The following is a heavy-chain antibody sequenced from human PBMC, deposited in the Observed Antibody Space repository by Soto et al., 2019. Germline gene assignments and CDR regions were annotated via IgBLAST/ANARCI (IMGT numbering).Heavy chain of an antibody. J-gene: IGHJ4*02. V-gene: IGHV4-34*01. CDR2: INHSGST. D-gene: IGHD6-6*01. CDR1: GGSFSGYY. CDR3: ARGHPSIAARLTFDY. Sequence: KASETLSLTCAVYGGSFSGYYWSWIRQPPGKGLEWIGEINHSGSTNYNPSLKSRVTISVDTSKNQFSLKLSSVTAADTAVYYCARGHPSIAARLTFDYWGQGTLVTVSS.